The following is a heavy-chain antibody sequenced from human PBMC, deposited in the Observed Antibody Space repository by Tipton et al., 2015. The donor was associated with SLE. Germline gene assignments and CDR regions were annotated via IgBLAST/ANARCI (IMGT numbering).Heavy chain of an antibody. CDR2: IYSSGTK. D-gene: IGHD4-17*01. J-gene: IGHJ4*02. CDR1: GGSISYDY. CDR3: ARGSVRADDY. Sequence: TLSLTCTVSGGSISYDYWSWIRQSAGKGLEWIGRIYSSGTKDYNPPLKSRLTISLDTSKNQFSLKVRSLTAADTAVYYCARGSVRADDYWGQGTLVTVSS. V-gene: IGHV4-4*07.